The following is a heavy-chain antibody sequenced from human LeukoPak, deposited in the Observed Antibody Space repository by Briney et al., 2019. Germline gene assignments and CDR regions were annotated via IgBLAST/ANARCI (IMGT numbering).Heavy chain of an antibody. J-gene: IGHJ6*03. CDR1: GFTFDEYG. CDR2: INWKGGST. V-gene: IGHV3-20*04. CDR3: ARDNLGYSYGFYYYYMDV. D-gene: IGHD5-18*01. Sequence: PGGSLRLSCAASGFTFDEYGMSWVRPAPGKGLEWVSGINWKGGSTGYADSVKGRCTISRDNAKSSLYLQMNSLRAEDTALYYCARDNLGYSYGFYYYYMDVWGKGTTVTVSS.